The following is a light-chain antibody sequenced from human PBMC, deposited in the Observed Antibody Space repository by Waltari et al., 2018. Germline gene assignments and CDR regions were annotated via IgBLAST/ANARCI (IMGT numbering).Light chain of an antibody. J-gene: IGKJ2*01. CDR1: QTISSGY. Sequence: EIVLTQSPGTLSLSPGERATLSCRASQTISSGYLAWYQQKPGQAPRLLIYGASKRATGTPERFSGSGSGADFTLSISRLEPEDFAVYYCHQYGTSPPYTFGQGTKLEIK. CDR2: GAS. V-gene: IGKV3-20*01. CDR3: HQYGTSPPYT.